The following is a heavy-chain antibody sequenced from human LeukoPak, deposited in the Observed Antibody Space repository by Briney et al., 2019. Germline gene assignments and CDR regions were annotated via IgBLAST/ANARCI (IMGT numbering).Heavy chain of an antibody. V-gene: IGHV1-46*01. CDR3: ARRRGAFDI. CDR1: GYTFTSYY. Sequence: ASVKVSCKASGYTFTSYYMHWVRQAPGQGLEWMGIVNPSGGSTSYAQKFQGRVTTTTDESTSTAYTELSSLRSEDTAVYYCARRRGAFDIWGQGTMVTVSS. CDR2: VNPSGGST. J-gene: IGHJ3*02.